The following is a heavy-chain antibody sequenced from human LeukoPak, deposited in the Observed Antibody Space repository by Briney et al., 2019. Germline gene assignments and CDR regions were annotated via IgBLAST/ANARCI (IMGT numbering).Heavy chain of an antibody. Sequence: GRSLRLSCAASGFTFSSYAMHWVRQAPGKGLEWVAVISYDGSNKYYADSVKGRFTISRDNSKNTLYLQMNSLRAEDTAVYYCARQETIFGEVIRSYYYMDVWGKGTTVTVSS. CDR1: GFTFSSYA. CDR2: ISYDGSNK. D-gene: IGHD3-3*01. J-gene: IGHJ6*03. CDR3: ARQETIFGEVIRSYYYMDV. V-gene: IGHV3-30-3*01.